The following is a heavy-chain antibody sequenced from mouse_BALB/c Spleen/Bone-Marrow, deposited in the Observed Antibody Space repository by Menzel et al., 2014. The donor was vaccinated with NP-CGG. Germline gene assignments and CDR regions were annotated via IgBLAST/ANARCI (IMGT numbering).Heavy chain of an antibody. CDR1: GFDFSGFW. CDR3: ARLGYYGGFAY. Sequence: VQLQQSGGGLVQPGGSLKLSCAAPGFDFSGFWMGWVRQAPGKGLEWIGEINPDSSTINYTPSLKDRFIISRDNAKNTLYLQMSKVRSEDTALDYCARLGYYGGFAYWGQGTLVTVSA. V-gene: IGHV4-1*02. CDR2: INPDSSTI. D-gene: IGHD2-3*01. J-gene: IGHJ3*01.